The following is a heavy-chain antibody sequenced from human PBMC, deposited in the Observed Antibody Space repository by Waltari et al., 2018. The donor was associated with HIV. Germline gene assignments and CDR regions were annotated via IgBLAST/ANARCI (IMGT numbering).Heavy chain of an antibody. D-gene: IGHD1-1*01. J-gene: IGHJ3*02. V-gene: IGHV4-34*01. CDR3: ARPPNWNEAGFDI. CDR2: INHSGST. CDR1: GGSFSGYY. Sequence: QVQLQQWGAGLLKPSETLSLTCAVYGGSFSGYYWSWIRQPPGKGLEWIGEINHSGSTNYNPSLKSRVTISVDTSKNQFSLKLSSVTAADTAVYYCARPPNWNEAGFDIWGQGTMVTVSS.